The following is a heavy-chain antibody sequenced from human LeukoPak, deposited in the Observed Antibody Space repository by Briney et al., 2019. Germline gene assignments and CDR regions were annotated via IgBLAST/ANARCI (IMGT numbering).Heavy chain of an antibody. Sequence: GRSLRLSCAASGFTFSSYGMHWVRQAPGKGLEWVAVISYDGSEKYYEDSVKGRFTISRDNSKNTLYLQMNSLRAEDTAVYYCAKEQRGHFVVVTAILDYWGQGTLVTVSS. CDR1: GFTFSSYG. CDR3: AKEQRGHFVVVTAILDY. V-gene: IGHV3-30*18. CDR2: ISYDGSEK. D-gene: IGHD2-21*02. J-gene: IGHJ4*02.